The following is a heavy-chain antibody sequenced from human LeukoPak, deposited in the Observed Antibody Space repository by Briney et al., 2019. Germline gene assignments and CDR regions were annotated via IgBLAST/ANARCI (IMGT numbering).Heavy chain of an antibody. D-gene: IGHD6-19*01. CDR1: GGSISSDSYY. J-gene: IGHJ4*02. CDR3: ASLMVVAGRPYLDS. CDR2: VYYTGDT. V-gene: IGHV4-39*01. Sequence: SETLSLTCTVSGGSISSDSYYWGWIRQSPGKGLEWIVSVYYTGDTYYNPSLKGRVTISVDTSRNQFSLRLTSMTAAYSSVYYCASLMVVAGRPYLDSWGQGSLVTVSS.